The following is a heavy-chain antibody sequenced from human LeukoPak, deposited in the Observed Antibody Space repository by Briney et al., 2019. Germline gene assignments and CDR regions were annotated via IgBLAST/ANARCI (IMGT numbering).Heavy chain of an antibody. CDR3: ARGLGEGRDY. Sequence: SETLSLTCAVYGGSFSGYYWSWIRQPPGEGLEWIGEINHSGSTNYNPSLKSRVTISVDTSKNQFSLKLSSVTAADTAVYYCARGLGEGRDYWGQGTLVTVSS. V-gene: IGHV4-34*01. CDR2: INHSGST. D-gene: IGHD3-10*01. CDR1: GGSFSGYY. J-gene: IGHJ4*02.